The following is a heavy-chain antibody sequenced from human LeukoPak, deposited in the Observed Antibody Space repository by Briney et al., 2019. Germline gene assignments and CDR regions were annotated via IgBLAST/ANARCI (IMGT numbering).Heavy chain of an antibody. D-gene: IGHD6-13*01. CDR2: ISGSGSST. CDR1: GFTFRSYA. Sequence: GGSLRLSCAASGFTFRSYAMNWVRQAPGKGLEWVSVISGSGSSTYYADSVKGRFTISRDNSKNTLYLQMNSMRAEDTAVYYCATSFGPVIAAAGTGADWGQGTLVTVSS. V-gene: IGHV3-23*01. J-gene: IGHJ4*02. CDR3: ATSFGPVIAAAGTGAD.